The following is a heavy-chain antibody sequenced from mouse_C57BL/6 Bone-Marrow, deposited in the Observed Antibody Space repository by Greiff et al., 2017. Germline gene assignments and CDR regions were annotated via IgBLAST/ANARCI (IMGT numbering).Heavy chain of an antibody. V-gene: IGHV1-82*01. Sequence: QVQLKESGPELVKPGASVKISCKASGYAFSSSWMNWVKQRPGKGLEWIGRIYPGDGDTNYNGKFKGKATLTADKSSSTAYMQHSSLRSEASAVYFCARCYGSSKYYYAMDYWGQGTSVTVSS. D-gene: IGHD1-1*01. CDR2: IYPGDGDT. CDR3: ARCYGSSKYYYAMDY. J-gene: IGHJ4*01. CDR1: GYAFSSSW.